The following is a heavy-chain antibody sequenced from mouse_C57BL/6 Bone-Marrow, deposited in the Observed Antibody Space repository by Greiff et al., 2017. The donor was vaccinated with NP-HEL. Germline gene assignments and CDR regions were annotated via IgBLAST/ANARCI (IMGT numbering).Heavy chain of an antibody. J-gene: IGHJ4*01. Sequence: VQLQQPGAELVMPGASVKLSCKASGYTFTSYWMHWVKQRPGQGLEWIGEIDPSDSYTNYNQKFKGKSTLTVDKSSSTAYMQLSSLTSEDSAVYYCARDLYCYGSSYDYAMDYWGQGTSVTVSS. CDR1: GYTFTSYW. CDR2: IDPSDSYT. V-gene: IGHV1-69*01. CDR3: ARDLYCYGSSYDYAMDY. D-gene: IGHD1-1*01.